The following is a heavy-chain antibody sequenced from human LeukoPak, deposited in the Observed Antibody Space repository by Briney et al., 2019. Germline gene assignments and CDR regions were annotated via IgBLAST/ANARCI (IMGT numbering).Heavy chain of an antibody. D-gene: IGHD4-17*01. CDR3: ARLGLVGDSDPAYFDY. V-gene: IGHV5-51*01. CDR2: IYPGDSET. CDR1: GYTFTRYW. Sequence: GESLQISCEGSGYTFTRYWIGGGRQVPGKGLEWMGIIYPGDSETRYSPPFQGQVTMSAAKSINTAYLQWSSLKASDTAIYYCARLGLVGDSDPAYFDYWGQGTQVTVSS. J-gene: IGHJ4*02.